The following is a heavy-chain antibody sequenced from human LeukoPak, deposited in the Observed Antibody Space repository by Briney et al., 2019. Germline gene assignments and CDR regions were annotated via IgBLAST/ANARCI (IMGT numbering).Heavy chain of an antibody. CDR2: ISAYNGNT. J-gene: IGHJ3*02. CDR3: ARVFGSFDAFDI. V-gene: IGHV1-18*01. CDR1: GYTFTSYG. D-gene: IGHD6-13*01. Sequence: ASVKVSCKASGYTFTSYGISWVRQAPGQGLEWMGWISAYNGNTNYAQKLQGRVTMTTDTSTSTAYMELSSLRSEDTAVYYCARVFGSFDAFDIWGQGTMVTVSS.